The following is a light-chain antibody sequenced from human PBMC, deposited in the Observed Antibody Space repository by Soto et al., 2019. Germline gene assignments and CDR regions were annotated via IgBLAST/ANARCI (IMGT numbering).Light chain of an antibody. CDR1: QSVNSNY. V-gene: IGKV3-20*01. CDR2: GAS. Sequence: EIVLTQSPDTVSLSPGETATLSCRASQSVNSNYLAWYQQTPGQAPRLLIYGASSRATGIPDRFSGSGSGTDFSLTISRLEPEDFAVFYCQQYDNSITFGQGTRLEIE. J-gene: IGKJ5*01. CDR3: QQYDNSIT.